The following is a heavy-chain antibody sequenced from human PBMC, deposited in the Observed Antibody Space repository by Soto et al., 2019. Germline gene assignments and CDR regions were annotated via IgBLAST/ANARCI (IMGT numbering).Heavy chain of an antibody. CDR1: GFPFSSYA. D-gene: IGHD1-1*01. Sequence: EVQLLVSGGGLVQPGGSLRLSCAASGFPFSSYAMTWVRQAPGKGLEWVSGSSGSGTITYDADSVKGRFTISRDKSKNTLYLQMNSLRADDTAVYYCAKSLSASPNYFFDSWGQGTLVTVSS. CDR2: SSGSGTIT. J-gene: IGHJ4*02. V-gene: IGHV3-23*01. CDR3: AKSLSASPNYFFDS.